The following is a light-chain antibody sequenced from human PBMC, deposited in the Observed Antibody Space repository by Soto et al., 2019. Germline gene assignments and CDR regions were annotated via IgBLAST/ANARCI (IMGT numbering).Light chain of an antibody. Sequence: QSALTQPASVSGSPGQSNTISCTGTSSDIGGYDYVSWYQQHPGKAPKLMIYDVRNRPSGVSNRFSGSKSGNTASLTISGLQAEDEADYYCSSYTSTSNVVFGGGTKLTVL. CDR1: SSDIGGYDY. CDR2: DVR. J-gene: IGLJ2*01. CDR3: SSYTSTSNVV. V-gene: IGLV2-14*01.